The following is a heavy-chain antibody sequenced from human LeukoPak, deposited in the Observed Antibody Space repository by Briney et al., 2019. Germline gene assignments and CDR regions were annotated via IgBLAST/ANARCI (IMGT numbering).Heavy chain of an antibody. J-gene: IGHJ4*02. Sequence: GGSLRLSCTASGFTFGDYAMSWIRQAPGKGLEWVGFIRSKAYGGTTEYAASVKGRFTISRDDSKSIAYLHMNSLKTEETAVYYCPRHHADYGNYVRRSFDYWGQGTMVTVSS. V-gene: IGHV3-49*03. CDR1: GFTFGDYA. D-gene: IGHD4-11*01. CDR2: IRSKAYGGTT. CDR3: PRHHADYGNYVRRSFDY.